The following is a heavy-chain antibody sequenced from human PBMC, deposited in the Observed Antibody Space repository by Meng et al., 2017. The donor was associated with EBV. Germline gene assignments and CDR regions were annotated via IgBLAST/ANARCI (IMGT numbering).Heavy chain of an antibody. CDR3: ARERPGGMATTPYFDY. V-gene: IGHV1-69*10. J-gene: IGHJ4*02. CDR2: IIPILGIA. D-gene: IGHD5-24*01. CDR1: GGTFSSYA. Sequence: QVQLVQSGAEGKKPGSSGKVSCKASGGTFSSYAISWVRQAPGQGLEWMGGIIPILGIANYAQKFQGRVTITADKSTGTAYMELSSLRSEDTAVYYCARERPGGMATTPYFDYWGQGTLVTVSS.